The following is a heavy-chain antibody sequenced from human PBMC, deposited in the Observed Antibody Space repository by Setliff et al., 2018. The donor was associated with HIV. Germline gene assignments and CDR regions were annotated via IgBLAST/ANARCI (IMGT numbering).Heavy chain of an antibody. Sequence: PSETLSLTCTVSGDSISSSGPGYYWNWIRQPAGKGLEWIGHIYASGSTNYNPSLKSRVTMSVDTSKNQFSLRLTSVTAADTAMYYCARDGLVASVDLSTGLRGADFWGQGMLVTVSS. D-gene: IGHD4-4*01. CDR3: ARDGLVASVDLSTGLRGADF. CDR2: IYASGST. V-gene: IGHV4-4*07. CDR1: GDSISSSGPGYY. J-gene: IGHJ4*02.